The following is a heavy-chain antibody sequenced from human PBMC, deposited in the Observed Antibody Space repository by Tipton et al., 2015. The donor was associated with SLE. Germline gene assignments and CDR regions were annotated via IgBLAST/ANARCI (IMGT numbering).Heavy chain of an antibody. CDR1: GFTFSDYY. Sequence: SLRLSCAASGFTFSDYYMSWVRQAPGKGLEWVSAISGSGGSTYYADSVKGRFTISRDNSKNTLYLQMNSLRAEDTAVYYCAKDPAELWFGELDYWGQGTLVTVSS. CDR3: AKDPAELWFGELDY. V-gene: IGHV3-23*01. D-gene: IGHD3-10*01. CDR2: ISGSGGST. J-gene: IGHJ4*02.